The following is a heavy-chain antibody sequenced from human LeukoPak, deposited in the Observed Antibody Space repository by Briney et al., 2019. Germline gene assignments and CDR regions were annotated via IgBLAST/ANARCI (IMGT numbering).Heavy chain of an antibody. Sequence: GASVKVSCKASGYTFTSYGISWVRQAPGQGLEWMGWISAYNGNTNYAQKLQGRVTMTTDTSTSTAYMELSSLRSEDTAVYYCARQNCSSTSCRGPFDYWGQGTLVTVSS. D-gene: IGHD2-2*01. J-gene: IGHJ4*02. CDR2: ISAYNGNT. CDR1: GYTFTSYG. CDR3: ARQNCSSTSCRGPFDY. V-gene: IGHV1-18*01.